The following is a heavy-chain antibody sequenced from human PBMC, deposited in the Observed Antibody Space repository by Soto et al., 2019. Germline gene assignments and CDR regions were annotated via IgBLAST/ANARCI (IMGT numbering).Heavy chain of an antibody. CDR1: GFAFGAYA. Sequence: EVQLLESGGDLVQPGGSLRLSCAASGFAFGAYAMTWVRQAPGKGLEWVSVISGAGGNTYYADSVKGRFTVSRDNSKKMLYLEMNSLRVEDTAIYYCAKDPVPQLLPSWWFDPWGQGTRVTVSS. V-gene: IGHV3-23*01. J-gene: IGHJ5*02. CDR2: ISGAGGNT. D-gene: IGHD2-2*01. CDR3: AKDPVPQLLPSWWFDP.